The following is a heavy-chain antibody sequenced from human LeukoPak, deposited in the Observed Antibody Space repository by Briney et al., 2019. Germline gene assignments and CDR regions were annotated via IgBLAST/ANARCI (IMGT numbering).Heavy chain of an antibody. J-gene: IGHJ4*02. CDR3: ARVPISSSSRSYFDY. Sequence: PSETLSLTCTVSGGSISSGGYYWSWIRQPPGKGLEWIGYIYHSGSTYYNPSLKSRVTISVDRSKNQFSLKLSSVTAADTAVYYCARVPISSSSRSYFDYWGQGTLVTVSS. V-gene: IGHV4-30-2*01. CDR2: IYHSGST. D-gene: IGHD6-6*01. CDR1: GGSISSGGYY.